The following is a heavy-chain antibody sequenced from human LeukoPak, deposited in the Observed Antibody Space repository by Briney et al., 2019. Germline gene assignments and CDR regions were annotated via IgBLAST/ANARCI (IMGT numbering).Heavy chain of an antibody. CDR1: GSTFSGYA. J-gene: IGHJ2*01. CDR3: AKDGAVAARPHWYFDL. D-gene: IGHD6-19*01. V-gene: IGHV3-23*01. Sequence: GGSLRLSCAASGSTFSGYAMSWVRQAPGKGLEWVSAISGSGGSTYYADSVKGRFTISRDNSKNTLYLQMNSLRAEDTAVYYCAKDGAVAARPHWYFDLWGRGTLVTVSS. CDR2: ISGSGGST.